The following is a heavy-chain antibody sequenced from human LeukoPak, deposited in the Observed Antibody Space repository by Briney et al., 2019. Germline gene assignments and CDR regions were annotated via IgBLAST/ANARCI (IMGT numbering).Heavy chain of an antibody. CDR3: ARKGTRQATITEADLFDY. D-gene: IGHD5-12*01. Sequence: ASLKVSRKTPGYTLTSASICRVRHTPLQRLQRIGRISALNGNTNSAQKFQGRVTMTTDTSTSTAYMELRSLRSDDTAVYYCARKGTRQATITEADLFDYWGQGTLVTVSS. CDR1: GYTLTSAS. CDR2: ISALNGNT. J-gene: IGHJ4*02. V-gene: IGHV1-18*01.